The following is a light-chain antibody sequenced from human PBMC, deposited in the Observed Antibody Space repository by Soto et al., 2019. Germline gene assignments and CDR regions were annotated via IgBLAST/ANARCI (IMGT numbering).Light chain of an antibody. V-gene: IGKV1-5*03. CDR2: KAS. CDR1: QSISSW. Sequence: DIQMTQSPSTLSASVGDRVTITCRASQSISSWLAWYQQKPGKAPKLLIYKASSLESGVPSRFSGSGSGTAFTLTISSLQPDDFATYYCQPYNSSWTFGQGTKVEIK. CDR3: QPYNSSWT. J-gene: IGKJ1*01.